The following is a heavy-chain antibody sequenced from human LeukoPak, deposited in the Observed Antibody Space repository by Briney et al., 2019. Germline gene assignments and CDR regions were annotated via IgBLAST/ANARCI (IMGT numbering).Heavy chain of an antibody. V-gene: IGHV3-49*04. D-gene: IGHD3-22*01. J-gene: IGHJ4*02. Sequence: GGSLRLSCTVSGFSFGDYGMSWVRQAPGKGLEWVGFIRSKPYGGTTEYAASVKGRFTISSDDSKSIAYLQMNSLKTEDTAVYYCTRGDYYDSSGYYLLFDDWGQGTLVTVSS. CDR3: TRGDYYDSSGYYLLFDD. CDR2: IRSKPYGGTT. CDR1: GFSFGDYG.